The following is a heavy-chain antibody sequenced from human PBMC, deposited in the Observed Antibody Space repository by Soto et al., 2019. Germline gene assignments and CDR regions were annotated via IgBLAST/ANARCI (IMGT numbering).Heavy chain of an antibody. J-gene: IGHJ2*01. Sequence: QVQLQESGPGLVKPSQTLSLTCTVSGGSIRSGDCYWSWIRQSPGKGLEWIGYIYYSGFTYYNPSLKTRSSISIDMSANQFSLELTSLTAADTALYFCARTTGDRDFDVWGRGTLVTVSA. V-gene: IGHV4-30-4*01. CDR2: IYYSGFT. D-gene: IGHD4-17*01. CDR3: ARTTGDRDFDV. CDR1: GGSIRSGDCY.